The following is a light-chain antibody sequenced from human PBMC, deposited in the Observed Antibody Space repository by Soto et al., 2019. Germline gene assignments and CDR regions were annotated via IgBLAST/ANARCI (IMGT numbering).Light chain of an antibody. CDR3: QSYDSSLTVV. J-gene: IGLJ2*01. V-gene: IGLV1-40*01. CDR2: GNI. CDR1: SSNIGAGYD. Sequence: QSALTQPPSVSGAPGQRVTISCTGSSSNIGAGYDVHWYQQVPGTAPKLLIYGNINRPSGVPDRFSGSKSGTSASLAITGLQADDEADYYCQSYDSSLTVVFGGGTKLTVL.